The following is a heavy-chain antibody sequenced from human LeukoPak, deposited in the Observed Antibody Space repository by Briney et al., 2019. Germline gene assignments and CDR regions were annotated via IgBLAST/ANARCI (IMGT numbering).Heavy chain of an antibody. Sequence: PSQTLSLTCTVSGGSISSGGYYWSWIRQPPGKGLEWIGYIYHSGSTYYNPSLKSRVTISVDRSKNQFSLKLSSVTAADTAVYYCAWTTVTKGDFDYWGQGTLVTVSS. V-gene: IGHV4-30-2*01. CDR1: GGSISSGGYY. J-gene: IGHJ4*02. CDR2: IYHSGST. CDR3: AWTTVTKGDFDY. D-gene: IGHD4-11*01.